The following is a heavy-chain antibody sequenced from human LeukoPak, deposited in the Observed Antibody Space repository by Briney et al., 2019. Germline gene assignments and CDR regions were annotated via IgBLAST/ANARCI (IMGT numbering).Heavy chain of an antibody. D-gene: IGHD7-27*01. CDR1: GGSISSYY. Sequence: SETLSLTCTVPGGSISSYYWSWVRQPPEKGLECIGNIYYSGSTNYNPSLKSRVTISVDTSKKQFSLKLNSVTAADTAVYYCVGVQLGTSSFDYWGQGTLVTVSS. V-gene: IGHV4-59*08. CDR2: IYYSGST. CDR3: VGVQLGTSSFDY. J-gene: IGHJ4*02.